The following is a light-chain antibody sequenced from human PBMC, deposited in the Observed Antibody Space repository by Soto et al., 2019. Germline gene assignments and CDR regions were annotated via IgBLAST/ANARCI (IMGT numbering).Light chain of an antibody. CDR1: QSINSIY. Sequence: EVVLTQSPGTLSLSPGERATLSCRASQSINSIYFSWYQHKPGRAPRLLIYGASSREAGIPDRFSGSGSGIDFTLTISRLEPEDFAVYYCEQYDISPYTFGHGTKVEIK. CDR2: GAS. V-gene: IGKV3-20*01. CDR3: EQYDISPYT. J-gene: IGKJ2*01.